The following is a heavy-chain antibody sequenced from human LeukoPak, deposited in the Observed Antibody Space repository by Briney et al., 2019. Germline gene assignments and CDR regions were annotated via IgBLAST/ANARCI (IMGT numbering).Heavy chain of an antibody. CDR3: ARDYPPD. CDR2: ISSSSSYI. Sequence: GGSLRLSCAASGFTFSSYSMNWVRQAPGKGLEWVSSISSSSSYIYYADSVKGRFTISRDNAENTLYLQMYSLSAEDTAVYYCARDYPPDWGQGTLVTVSA. CDR1: GFTFSSYS. V-gene: IGHV3-21*01. J-gene: IGHJ4*02.